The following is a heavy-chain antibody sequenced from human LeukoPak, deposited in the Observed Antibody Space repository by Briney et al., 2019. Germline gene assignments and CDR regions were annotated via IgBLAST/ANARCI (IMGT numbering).Heavy chain of an antibody. CDR1: GLSLRAYD. D-gene: IGHD3-10*01. CDR2: INGGGDIM. CDR3: AMRDRGYGLDI. Sequence: GGSLRLSCAASGLSLRAYDLIWVRPAPGKGLDWVSIINGGGDIMMYEDSVKGRFTISRDNSKNTFYLQMNSLRVEDTAVYYCAMRDRGYGLDIWGQGTMVTVSS. J-gene: IGHJ3*02. V-gene: IGHV3-23*01.